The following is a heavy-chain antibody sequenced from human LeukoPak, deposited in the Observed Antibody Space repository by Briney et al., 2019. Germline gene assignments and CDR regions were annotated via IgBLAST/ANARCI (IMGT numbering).Heavy chain of an antibody. CDR1: GFTFSSYA. V-gene: IGHV3-23*01. J-gene: IGHJ4*02. CDR3: AKLLNYIQGLDY. CDR2: ISGSGGST. Sequence: GGSLRLSCAASGFTFSSYAMSWVRQAPGKGLEWVSAISGSGGSTYYADSVKGRFTISGDNSKNTLYLQMNSLRAEDTAVYYCAKLLNYIQGLDYWGQGTLVTVSS. D-gene: IGHD4-11*01.